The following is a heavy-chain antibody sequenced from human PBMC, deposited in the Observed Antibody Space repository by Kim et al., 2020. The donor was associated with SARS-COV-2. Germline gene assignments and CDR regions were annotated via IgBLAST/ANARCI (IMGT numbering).Heavy chain of an antibody. D-gene: IGHD6-19*01. V-gene: IGHV3-23*01. CDR2: INGPGVRT. J-gene: IGHJ4*02. CDR3: ATTIAVAPAH. CDR1: GLTFHSYA. Sequence: GGSLRLSCAASGLTFHSYAMSWVRQAPGKALEWVSDINGPGVRTNYADSVKGRFTISRDNSKSTLYLQMSSLRVGDTAVYYCATTIAVAPAHWGPGTLVT.